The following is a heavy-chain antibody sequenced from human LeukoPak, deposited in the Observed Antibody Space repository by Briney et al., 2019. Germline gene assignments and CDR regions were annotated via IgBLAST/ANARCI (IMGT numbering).Heavy chain of an antibody. CDR3: ARDQRLAAMDV. V-gene: IGHV3-7*01. Sequence: GGALGLSCAAPGFTFSSYWMSWVRQAPGKGREWVADIKQDGSEKYYVDTVKGRFTISRDNAKNSLYLQMNSPRAEDTAVYYCARDQRLAAMDVWGKGTTVTVSS. CDR2: IKQDGSEK. D-gene: IGHD3-16*01. CDR1: GFTFSSYW. J-gene: IGHJ6*03.